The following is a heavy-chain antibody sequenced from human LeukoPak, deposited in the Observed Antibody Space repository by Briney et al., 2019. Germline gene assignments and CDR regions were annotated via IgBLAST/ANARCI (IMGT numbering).Heavy chain of an antibody. CDR1: GFTFSNYG. V-gene: IGHV3-30*18. CDR2: ISHDGSNN. D-gene: IGHD2-15*01. J-gene: IGHJ4*02. Sequence: GGSLRLSCAASGFTFSNYGMHWVRQAPGKGLEWVVVISHDGSNNNYADSVKGRFTISRDNSKNTLYLQMNSLRPGDTAVYYCAKVRVGTAHFDYWGQGTLVTVSS. CDR3: AKVRVGTAHFDY.